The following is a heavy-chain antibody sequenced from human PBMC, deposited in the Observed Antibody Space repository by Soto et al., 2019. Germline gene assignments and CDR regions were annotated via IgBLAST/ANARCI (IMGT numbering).Heavy chain of an antibody. CDR2: ISWNSGSI. CDR3: AKDADSYGMDV. V-gene: IGHV3-9*01. Sequence: PGGSLRLSCAASGFTFDDYAMHWVRQAPGKGLEWVSGISWNSGSIGYADSVKGRFTISRDNAKNSLYLQMNSLRAEDTALYYCAKDADSYGMDVWGQGTTVTVSS. J-gene: IGHJ6*02. CDR1: GFTFDDYA.